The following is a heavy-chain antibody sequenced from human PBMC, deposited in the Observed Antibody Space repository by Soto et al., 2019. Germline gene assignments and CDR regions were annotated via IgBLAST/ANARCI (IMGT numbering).Heavy chain of an antibody. Sequence: EVQLVESGGGLVKPGGSLRLSCAASGFTFSNAWMSWVRQAPGKGLEWVGRIKSKTDGGTTDYAAPVKGRFTISRDDSKNTLYLQMNSLKTEDTAVYYCTTDHTPLGQEYYYYYGMDVWGQGTTVTVSS. CDR1: GFTFSNAW. CDR3: TTDHTPLGQEYYYYYGMDV. V-gene: IGHV3-15*01. CDR2: IKSKTDGGTT. J-gene: IGHJ6*02.